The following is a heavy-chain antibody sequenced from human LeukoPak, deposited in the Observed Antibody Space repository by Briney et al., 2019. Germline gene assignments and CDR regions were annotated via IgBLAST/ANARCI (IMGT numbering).Heavy chain of an antibody. D-gene: IGHD3-3*01. V-gene: IGHV4-34*01. CDR2: INHSGST. CDR1: GGSFSGYY. J-gene: IGHJ4*02. CDR3: ARDAYDFWSGERDY. Sequence: SETLSRTCAVYGGSFSGYYWSWIRQPPGKGLEWIGEINHSGSTNYNPSLKSRVTISVDTSKNQFSLKLSSVTAADTAVYYCARDAYDFWSGERDYWGQGTLVTVSS.